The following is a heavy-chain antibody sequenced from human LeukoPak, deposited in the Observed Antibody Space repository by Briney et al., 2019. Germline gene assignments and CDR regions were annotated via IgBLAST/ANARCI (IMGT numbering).Heavy chain of an antibody. CDR1: GFTFSSYA. Sequence: PGRSLRLSCAASGFTFSSYAMHWVRQAPGKGLEWVAVISYDGSNKYYADSVKGRFTISRDNSKNTLYLQMNSLRAEDKAVYYCARDGVGATHNYFDYWGQGTLVTVSS. V-gene: IGHV3-30-3*01. CDR3: ARDGVGATHNYFDY. D-gene: IGHD1-26*01. J-gene: IGHJ4*02. CDR2: ISYDGSNK.